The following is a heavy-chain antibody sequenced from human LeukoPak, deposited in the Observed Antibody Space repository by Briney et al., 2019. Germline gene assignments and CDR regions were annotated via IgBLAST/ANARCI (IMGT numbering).Heavy chain of an antibody. V-gene: IGHV1-69*13. CDR3: ARDQRRYYDFEGAFDP. D-gene: IGHD3-3*01. CDR1: GGTFSSYA. J-gene: IGHJ5*02. Sequence: ASVKVSCTASGGTFSSYAISWVRQAPGQGLEWMGGIIPIFGTANYAQKFQGRVTITADESTSTAYMELSSLRSEDTAVYYCARDQRRYYDFEGAFDPWGQGTLVTVSS. CDR2: IIPIFGTA.